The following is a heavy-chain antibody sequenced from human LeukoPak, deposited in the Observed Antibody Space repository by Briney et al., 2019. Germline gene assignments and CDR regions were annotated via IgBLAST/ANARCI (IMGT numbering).Heavy chain of an antibody. V-gene: IGHV3-30-3*01. CDR1: GFTFNNYP. J-gene: IGHJ4*02. CDR3: ARGGGNCLDY. Sequence: GGSLRLSCAASGFTFNNYPMHWVRQAPGKGLEWVAVISYDGSNKYYADSVKGRFTISRNNSKNTLYLQMNSLRAEDTAVYYCARGGGNCLDYWGQGTLVAVSS. D-gene: IGHD3-16*01. CDR2: ISYDGSNK.